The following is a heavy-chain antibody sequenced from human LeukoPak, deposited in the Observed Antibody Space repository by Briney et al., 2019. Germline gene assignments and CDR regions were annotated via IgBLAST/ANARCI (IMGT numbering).Heavy chain of an antibody. J-gene: IGHJ5*02. CDR3: ARAGYCSSTSCYTGLSWFDP. D-gene: IGHD2-2*02. V-gene: IGHV1-18*01. CDR2: ISAYNGNT. CDR1: GYTFTSYG. Sequence: ASVKVSCKASGYTFTSYGISWVRQAPGQGLEWMGWISAYNGNTNYAQKLQGRVTMTTDTSTSTAYMELRSLRSDDTAVYYCARAGYCSSTSCYTGLSWFDPWGQGTLVTVSS.